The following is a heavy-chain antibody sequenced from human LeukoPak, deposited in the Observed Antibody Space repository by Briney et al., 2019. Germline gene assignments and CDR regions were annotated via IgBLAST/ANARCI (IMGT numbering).Heavy chain of an antibody. J-gene: IGHJ6*03. V-gene: IGHV1-2*02. D-gene: IGHD4-23*01. CDR3: ARAYGGNSGQDYYYYMDV. Sequence: ASVKVSCKASGYTFTGYYMHWVRQAPGQGLEWMGWINPNSGGTNYAQKFQGRVTMTRDTSISTAYMELSRLRSDDTAVYYCARAYGGNSGQDYYYYMDVWGKGTTVTVSS. CDR1: GYTFTGYY. CDR2: INPNSGGT.